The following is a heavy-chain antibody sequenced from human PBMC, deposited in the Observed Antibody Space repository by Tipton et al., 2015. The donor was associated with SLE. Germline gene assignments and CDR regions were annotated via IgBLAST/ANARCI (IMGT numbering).Heavy chain of an antibody. J-gene: IGHJ4*02. D-gene: IGHD3-22*01. CDR1: GCSISSSSYY. Sequence: LRLSCTVSGCSISSSSYYWGWIRQPPGKGLEWIGSIYYSGSTYYNPSLKSRVTISVDTSKNQFSLKLSAVTAADTAVYYCARHHYEGGFDYWGQGTLVTVSS. CDR3: ARHHYEGGFDY. CDR2: IYYSGST. V-gene: IGHV4-39*01.